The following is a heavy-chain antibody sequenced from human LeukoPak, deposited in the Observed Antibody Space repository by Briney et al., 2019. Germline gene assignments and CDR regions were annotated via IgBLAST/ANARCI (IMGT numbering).Heavy chain of an antibody. CDR3: ARDLTGDPHYYFYYGMDV. D-gene: IGHD7-27*01. J-gene: IGHJ6*02. Sequence: ASVKVSCKASGYTFINYYIHWVRQAPGQGLEWMGIINPSAGSTTYAQKFQGRVTMTRDTSTSTVDMELSSLGSGDTAVYYCARDLTGDPHYYFYYGMDVWGQGTTVTVSS. CDR2: INPSAGST. V-gene: IGHV1-46*01. CDR1: GYTFINYY.